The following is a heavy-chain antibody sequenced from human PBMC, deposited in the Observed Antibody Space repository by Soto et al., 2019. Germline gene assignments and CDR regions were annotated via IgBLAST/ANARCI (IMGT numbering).Heavy chain of an antibody. D-gene: IGHD6-19*01. V-gene: IGHV3-7*01. CDR2: IKQDGSEK. Sequence: EVQLVESGGGLVQPGGSLRLSCAASGFTFSSYWMSWVRQAPGKGLEWVANIKQDGSEKYYVDSVKGRFTISRANAKNSLYLQMNSRRAEAAAVYYCAREEADSSADLIDPWGQGTLVTVSS. CDR1: GFTFSSYW. CDR3: AREEADSSADLIDP. J-gene: IGHJ5*02.